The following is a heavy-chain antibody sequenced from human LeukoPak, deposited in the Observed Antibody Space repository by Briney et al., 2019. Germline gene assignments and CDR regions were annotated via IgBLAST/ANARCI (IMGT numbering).Heavy chain of an antibody. J-gene: IGHJ5*02. CDR2: IYYSGST. CDR3: ARYCSSTSCYDWFDP. V-gene: IGHV4-30-4*01. CDR1: GGSISSGDCY. D-gene: IGHD2-2*01. Sequence: PSETLSLTCTVSGGSISSGDCYWSWIRQPPGKGLEWIGYIYYSGSTYYNPSLKSRVTISVDTSKYQFSLKLSSVTAADTAVYYCARYCSSTSCYDWFDPWGQGTLVTVSS.